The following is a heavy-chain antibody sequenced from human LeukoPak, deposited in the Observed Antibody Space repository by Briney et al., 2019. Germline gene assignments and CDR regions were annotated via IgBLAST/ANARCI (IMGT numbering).Heavy chain of an antibody. Sequence: PGGSLRLSCTASGFTFGDYTMNWVRQAPGKGLEWVGFIRSKTDGGARDYAAPVKGRFTISRDDSKNTLYLQMNSLKTEDTAVFFCTTVGYCSGGTCSGFDYWGQGNLVTVSS. D-gene: IGHD2-15*01. J-gene: IGHJ4*02. CDR1: GFTFGDYT. CDR2: IRSKTDGGAR. CDR3: TTVGYCSGGTCSGFDY. V-gene: IGHV3-49*04.